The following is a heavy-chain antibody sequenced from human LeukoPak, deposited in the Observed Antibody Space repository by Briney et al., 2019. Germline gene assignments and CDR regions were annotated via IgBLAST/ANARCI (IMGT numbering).Heavy chain of an antibody. J-gene: IGHJ4*02. Sequence: ASVKVSCKASGYPFSDCYVHWVRQAPGQGPEWMAWINPQSGATNYAQKFQGRVTMTRDMSIRTVYMELTSLRSDDTALYFCARGGKDNNLYLPYWGQGALVTVSS. CDR1: GYPFSDCY. V-gene: IGHV1-2*02. CDR3: ARGGKDNNLYLPY. CDR2: INPQSGAT. D-gene: IGHD2/OR15-2a*01.